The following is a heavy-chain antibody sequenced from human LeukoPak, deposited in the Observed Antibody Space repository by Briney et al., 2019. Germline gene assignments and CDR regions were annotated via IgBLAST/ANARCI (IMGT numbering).Heavy chain of an antibody. V-gene: IGHV1-69*06. CDR3: ARSEDGYNEAFHI. Sequence: SVKVSCKASGGTFSSYAISWVRQAPGQGLEWMGGIIPIFGTANYAQKFQGRVTITADKSTNTAYMELSSLRSEDSAVYYCARSEDGYNEAFHIWGQGTMVTVSS. CDR2: IIPIFGTA. CDR1: GGTFSSYA. D-gene: IGHD5-24*01. J-gene: IGHJ3*02.